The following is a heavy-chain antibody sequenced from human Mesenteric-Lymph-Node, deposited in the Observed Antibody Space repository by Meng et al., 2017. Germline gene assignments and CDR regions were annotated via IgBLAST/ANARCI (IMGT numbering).Heavy chain of an antibody. D-gene: IGHD1-1*01. J-gene: IGHJ4*02. CDR2: INHSGST. V-gene: IGHV4-34*01. CDR1: GWSFSGYY. CDR3: ARVSKGSYTSDY. Sequence: QVPLQQWGAGLLKPSETLSLTCAVYGWSFSGYYWSWIRQPPGKWLEWIGEINHSGSTNYNPSLKSRVTISVDTSKNQFSLKLSSVTAADTAVYYCARVSKGSYTSDYWGQGTLVTVSS.